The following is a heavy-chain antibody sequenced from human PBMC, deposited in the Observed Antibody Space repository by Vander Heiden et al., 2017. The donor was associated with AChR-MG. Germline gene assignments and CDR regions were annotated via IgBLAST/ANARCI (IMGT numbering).Heavy chain of an antibody. CDR3: AHRLDDHDYGDYCLAFDI. D-gene: IGHD4-17*01. CDR1: GFSLSTSGVG. V-gene: IGHV2-5*01. Sequence: QITLKESGPTLVKPTQTLTLTCTFSGFSLSTSGVGVGWIRQPPGKALEWLALIYWNDDKRYSPSLKSRLTITKDTSKNQVVLTMTNMDPVDTATYYCAHRLDDHDYGDYCLAFDIWGQGTMVTVSS. J-gene: IGHJ3*02. CDR2: IYWNDDK.